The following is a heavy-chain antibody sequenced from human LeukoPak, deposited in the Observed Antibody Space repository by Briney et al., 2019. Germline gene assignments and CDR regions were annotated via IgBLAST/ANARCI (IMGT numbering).Heavy chain of an antibody. V-gene: IGHV4-34*01. D-gene: IGHD3-10*01. CDR3: ARGRYYGSGSPYGMDV. Sequence: SETLSLTCAVYGGSFSSYYWSWIRQPPGKGLEWIGEINHSGSTNYNPSLKSRVTISVDTSKNQFSLKLSSVTAADTAVYYCARGRYYGSGSPYGMDVWGKGTTVTVSS. CDR2: INHSGST. CDR1: GGSFSSYY. J-gene: IGHJ6*04.